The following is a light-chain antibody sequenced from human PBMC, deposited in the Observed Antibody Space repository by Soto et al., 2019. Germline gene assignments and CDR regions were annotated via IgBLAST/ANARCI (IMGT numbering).Light chain of an antibody. Sequence: EIVMTQSPATLSVSPGERATLSCRASQSVSNNLAWYQQKPGQAPRLLIYGASTRATGIPARFSGSGSGTEFTLTISSLQSEDSAVYYCQQYNTWSPLTFGGGTKVETK. CDR3: QQYNTWSPLT. CDR1: QSVSNN. J-gene: IGKJ4*01. CDR2: GAS. V-gene: IGKV3-15*01.